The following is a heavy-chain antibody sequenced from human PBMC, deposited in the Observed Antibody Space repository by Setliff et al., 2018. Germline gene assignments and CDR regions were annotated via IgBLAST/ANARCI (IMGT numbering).Heavy chain of an antibody. V-gene: IGHV1-69*13. CDR2: IVPVFGTR. CDR1: GYSFTTHA. Sequence: SVKVSCKASGYSFTTHAINWVRQAPGQGLAWMGGIVPVFGTRNYAQKFQGRVTFSADDSANTAYMELTSLTSEDTAVYYCARNIGMGQRDYFDYWGQGTVVTVSS. D-gene: IGHD5-18*01. J-gene: IGHJ4*02. CDR3: ARNIGMGQRDYFDY.